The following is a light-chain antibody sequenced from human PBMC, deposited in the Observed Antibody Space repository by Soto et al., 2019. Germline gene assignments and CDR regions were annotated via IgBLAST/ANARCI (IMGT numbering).Light chain of an antibody. Sequence: EIVMTQCPATLSVSPGERATLSCRASQSVSSKLAWYQQKPGQGPRLLIYGASTRATGIPARFSGNGSGTEFTLTISSMQSEDFAVYYGQNYHTWLWTFGQGTKVEIK. CDR2: GAS. J-gene: IGKJ1*01. CDR1: QSVSSK. V-gene: IGKV3-15*01. CDR3: QNYHTWLWT.